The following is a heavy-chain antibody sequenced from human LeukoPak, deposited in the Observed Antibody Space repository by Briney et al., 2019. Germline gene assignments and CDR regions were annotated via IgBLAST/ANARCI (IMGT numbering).Heavy chain of an antibody. CDR2: IYSSGAT. CDR1: GGSINSYY. D-gene: IGHD6-19*01. J-gene: IGHJ4*02. CDR3: ARVSSGWSYYFDY. V-gene: IGHV4-4*07. Sequence: SETLSRTCTVSGGSINSYYWSWIRQPAGKGLEWIGRIYSSGATNYNPSLKSRVTMSVDTSKNQFSLKLNSVTAVDTAVYFCARVSSGWSYYFDYWGQGTLVTVSS.